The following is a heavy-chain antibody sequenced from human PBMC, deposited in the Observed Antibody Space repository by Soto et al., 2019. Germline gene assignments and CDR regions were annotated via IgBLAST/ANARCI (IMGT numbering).Heavy chain of an antibody. CDR2: ISSSSSYT. J-gene: IGHJ5*02. Sequence: QVQLVESGGGLVKPGGSLRLSCAASGFTFSDYYMSWIRQAPGKGLEWVSYISSSSSYTNYADSVKGRFTISRDNAKNSRYLQMNSLRAEDTAVYYCARDGRSVVRGGRCTRANGWFDPWGQGTLVTVSS. D-gene: IGHD3-10*01. CDR1: GFTFSDYY. CDR3: ARDGRSVVRGGRCTRANGWFDP. V-gene: IGHV3-11*06.